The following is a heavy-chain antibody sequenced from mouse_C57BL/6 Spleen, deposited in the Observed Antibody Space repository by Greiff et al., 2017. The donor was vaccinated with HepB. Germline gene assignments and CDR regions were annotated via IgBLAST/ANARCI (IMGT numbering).Heavy chain of an antibody. Sequence: EVQRVESGGGLVKPGGSLKLSCAASGFTFSDYGMHWVRQAPEKGLEWVAYIRSGSSTIYYADTVKGRFTISRDNAKNTLFLQMTSLKSDDTAMYYCSREFAYWGQGTLVTVSA. CDR2: IRSGSSTI. CDR1: GFTFSDYG. V-gene: IGHV5-17*01. J-gene: IGHJ3*01. CDR3: SREFAY.